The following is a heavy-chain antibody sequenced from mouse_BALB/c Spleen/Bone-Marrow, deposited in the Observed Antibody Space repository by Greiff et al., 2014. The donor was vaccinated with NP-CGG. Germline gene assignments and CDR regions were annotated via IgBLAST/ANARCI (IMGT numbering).Heavy chain of an antibody. CDR3: ARITTGTGAMDY. Sequence: VQLVESGPGLVAPSQSLSITCTVSGFSLTNYGVHWVRQPPGKGLEWLGVIWADGSTNYNSALMSRLSISKDNSKSQVFFKMNSLQTDDTAMYYCARITTGTGAMDYWGQGTSVTVSS. D-gene: IGHD1-2*01. V-gene: IGHV2-9*02. CDR2: IWADGST. CDR1: GFSLTNYG. J-gene: IGHJ4*01.